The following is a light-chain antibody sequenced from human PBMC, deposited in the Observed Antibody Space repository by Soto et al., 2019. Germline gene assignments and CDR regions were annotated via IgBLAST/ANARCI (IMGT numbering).Light chain of an antibody. CDR2: GAS. CDR3: QQYGSSGT. CDR1: QSVSSN. J-gene: IGKJ1*01. V-gene: IGKV3-15*01. Sequence: EIVMTPSPATLSVSPGERATLSCRASQSVSSNLAWYQQKPGQAPRLLIYGASTRATGIPARFSGSGSGTEFTLTISRLEPEDFAVYYCQQYGSSGTFGQGTKVDIK.